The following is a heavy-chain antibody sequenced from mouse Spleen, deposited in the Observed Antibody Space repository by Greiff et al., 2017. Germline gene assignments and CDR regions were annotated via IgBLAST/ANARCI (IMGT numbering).Heavy chain of an antibody. CDR2: ISYDGSN. CDR3: ARVPYGSSYDWYFDV. Sequence: EVKLQESGPGLVKPSQSLSLTCSVTGYSITSGYYWNWIRQVPGNKREWMGYISYDGSNNYNPSLKNRISITRDTSKNQFFLKLNSVTTEDTATYYCARVPYGSSYDWYFDVWGAGTTVTVSS. J-gene: IGHJ1*01. V-gene: IGHV3-6*02. D-gene: IGHD1-1*01. CDR1: GYSITSGYY.